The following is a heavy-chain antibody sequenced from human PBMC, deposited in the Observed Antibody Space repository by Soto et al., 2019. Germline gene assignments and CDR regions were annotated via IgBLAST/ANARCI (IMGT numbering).Heavy chain of an antibody. Sequence: GGSLRLSCAASGFTFRNAWMSWVRQAPGKGLEWVGRIKSKTDGGTTDYAAPVKGRFTISRDDSKNTLYLQMNSLKTEDTAVYYCTTAVRSSTSDFDYWGQGTLVTVSS. V-gene: IGHV3-15*01. CDR2: IKSKTDGGTT. CDR1: GFTFRNAW. D-gene: IGHD2-2*01. J-gene: IGHJ4*02. CDR3: TTAVRSSTSDFDY.